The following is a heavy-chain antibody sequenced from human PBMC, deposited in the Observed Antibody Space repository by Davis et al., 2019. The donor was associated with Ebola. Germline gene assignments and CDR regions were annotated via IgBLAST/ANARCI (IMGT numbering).Heavy chain of an antibody. CDR1: GFTFSDYY. Sequence: GGSLRLSCAASGFTFSDYYMNWIRQAPGKGLECISYISSSGSSIYYADSVKGRFTISRDHAKNSLYLQMNGLRAEDTAVYYCVRDYGRGWSSFYYYMDVWGRGTLVSVSS. CDR3: VRDYGRGWSSFYYYMDV. D-gene: IGHD1-26*01. CDR2: ISSSGSSI. V-gene: IGHV3-11*04. J-gene: IGHJ2*01.